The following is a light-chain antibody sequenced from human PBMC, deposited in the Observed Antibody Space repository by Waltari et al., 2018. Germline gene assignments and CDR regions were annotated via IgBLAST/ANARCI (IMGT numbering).Light chain of an antibody. J-gene: IGKJ5*01. CDR2: GAS. V-gene: IGKV1-9*01. CDR3: QQLNSYPIT. CDR1: QGISSH. Sequence: DIQLTQSPSFLSASLGDRITITCRARQGISSHLAWYQKKPGKAPKLLIYGASTLGSGVPSGFSGGGSGTEFTLTISSLQPEDFATYYCQQLNSYPITFGQGTRLEIK.